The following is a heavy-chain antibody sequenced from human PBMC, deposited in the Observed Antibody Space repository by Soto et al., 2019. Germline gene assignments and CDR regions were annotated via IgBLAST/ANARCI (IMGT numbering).Heavy chain of an antibody. J-gene: IGHJ4*02. CDR3: ARGGPYQLLSDFDY. CDR2: ISNNGGST. Sequence: GGSLRLSCVASGFTFSNYAMHWVRQAPGKGLEYVSAISNNGGSTYYADSAKGRFTISRDNSKNTLYLQMGSLRAEDMAVYYCARGGPYQLLSDFDYWGQGTLVTVSS. V-gene: IGHV3-64*02. CDR1: GFTFSNYA. D-gene: IGHD2-2*01.